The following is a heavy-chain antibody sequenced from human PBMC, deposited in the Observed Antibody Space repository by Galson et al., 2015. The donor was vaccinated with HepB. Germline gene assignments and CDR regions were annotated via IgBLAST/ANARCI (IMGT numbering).Heavy chain of an antibody. CDR3: SRTLPGIDLDY. CDR2: VRHKAGRYTT. V-gene: IGHV3-72*01. J-gene: IGHJ4*02. D-gene: IGHD3-3*02. CDR1: GFTFSDYY. Sequence: SLRLSCAASGFTFSDYYMEWVRQAPGKGLEWVGRVRHKAGRYTTDYVASVEGRLTISRDDSKNSLYLQMDSLKTEDTAVYYCSRTLPGIDLDYWGQGTLVTVSS.